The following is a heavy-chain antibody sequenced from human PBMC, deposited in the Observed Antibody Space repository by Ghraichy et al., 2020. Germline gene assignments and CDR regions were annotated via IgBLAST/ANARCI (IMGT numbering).Heavy chain of an antibody. V-gene: IGHV3-73*01. CDR1: GFTFSDLS. D-gene: IGHD6-19*01. CDR2: IRTKINTYAT. Sequence: GGSLRLSCAASGFTFSDLSMYWVRQASGKGLEWIDRIRTKINTYATAYNASHKGRLTISRDHPKNTTYLQMNSLQTEDTAVYYCARGSSGWSLDYWGQGTLVTVSA. CDR3: ARGSSGWSLDY. J-gene: IGHJ4*02.